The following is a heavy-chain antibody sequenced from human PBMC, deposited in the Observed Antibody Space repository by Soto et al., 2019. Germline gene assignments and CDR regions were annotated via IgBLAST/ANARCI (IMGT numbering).Heavy chain of an antibody. CDR1: GFTFSNAW. CDR3: TTDPEIEITFGGVIVTNFDY. Sequence: GGSLRLSCAASGFTFSNAWMSWVRQAPGKGLEWVGRIKSKTDGGTTDYAAPVKGRFTISRDDSKNTLYLQMNSLKTEDTAVYYCTTDPEIEITFGGVIVTNFDYWGQGTLVTVSS. CDR2: IKSKTDGGTT. J-gene: IGHJ4*02. V-gene: IGHV3-15*01. D-gene: IGHD3-16*02.